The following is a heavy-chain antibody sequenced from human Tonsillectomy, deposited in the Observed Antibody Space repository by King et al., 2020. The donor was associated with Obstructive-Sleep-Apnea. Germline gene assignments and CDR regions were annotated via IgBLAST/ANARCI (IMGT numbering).Heavy chain of an antibody. V-gene: IGHV3-30*18. CDR2: ISYDGSHK. CDR1: GFTFRTYG. CDR3: AKAHQENNYFGMDV. J-gene: IGHJ6*02. Sequence: VQLVESGGGVVQPGRSLRLSCAASGFTFRTYGMHWVRQAPGKGLEWVAVISYDGSHKNYEDSVKGRFSISRDNSKNTLYLEMNSLRAEDTAVYYCAKAHQENNYFGMDVWVQGTTVTVSS.